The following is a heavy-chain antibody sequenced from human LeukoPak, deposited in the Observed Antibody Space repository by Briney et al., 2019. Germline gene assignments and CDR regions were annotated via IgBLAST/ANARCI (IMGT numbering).Heavy chain of an antibody. CDR2: IIPIFGTA. J-gene: IGHJ6*02. CDR1: GGTFSSYA. Sequence: SVKVSCKASGGTFSSYAISWVRQAPGQGLEWMGGIIPIFGTANYAQKFQGRVTITRDTSASTAYMELSSLRSDATAAHYCARESQQWRLTDVWGQGTTVIVSS. D-gene: IGHD6-19*01. V-gene: IGHV1-69*05. CDR3: ARESQQWRLTDV.